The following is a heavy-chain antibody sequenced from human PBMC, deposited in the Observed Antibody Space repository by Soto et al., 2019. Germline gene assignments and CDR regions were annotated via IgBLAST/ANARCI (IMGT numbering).Heavy chain of an antibody. V-gene: IGHV4-39*01. CDR2: VFYTGFT. CDR1: GGSISGSYYY. Sequence: WETLSLTCAVSGGSISGSYYYWGWLRQSPGKGPEWIGSVFYTGFTSYNPSLECRVSVSVDTSKNQFSLKVGGVCAADSAVYYCATSQKGYNWNYFDHWGQGALVTVS. D-gene: IGHD1-20*01. J-gene: IGHJ4*02. CDR3: ATSQKGYNWNYFDH.